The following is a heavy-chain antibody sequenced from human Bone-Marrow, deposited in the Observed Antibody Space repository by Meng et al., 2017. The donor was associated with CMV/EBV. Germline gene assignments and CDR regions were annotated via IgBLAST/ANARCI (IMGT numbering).Heavy chain of an antibody. CDR1: GGSFSGYY. J-gene: IGHJ6*01. D-gene: IGHD4-11*01. V-gene: IGHV3-11*04. CDR2: ISSSSSTI. Sequence: LSLTCAVYGGSFSGYYWSWIRQPPGKGLEWVSYISSSSSTIYYADSVKGRFTISRDNAKNSLYLQMNSLRAEDTAVYYCARVTTLYYYYGMDVWGQGTTVTGSS. CDR3: ARVTTLYYYYGMDV.